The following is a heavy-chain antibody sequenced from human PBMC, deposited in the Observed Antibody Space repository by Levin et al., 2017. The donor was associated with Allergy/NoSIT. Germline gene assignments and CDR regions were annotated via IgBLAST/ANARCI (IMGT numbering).Heavy chain of an antibody. CDR1: GYTFTGYY. Sequence: GASVKVSCKASGYTFTGYYMHWVRQAPGQGLEWMGRINPNSGGTNYAQKFQGRVTMTRDTSISTAYMELSRLRSDDTAVYYCARDLTGTNTAVGVLYNWFDPWGQGTLVTVSS. CDR2: INPNSGGT. D-gene: IGHD1/OR15-1a*01. CDR3: ARDLTGTNTAVGVLYNWFDP. V-gene: IGHV1-2*06. J-gene: IGHJ5*02.